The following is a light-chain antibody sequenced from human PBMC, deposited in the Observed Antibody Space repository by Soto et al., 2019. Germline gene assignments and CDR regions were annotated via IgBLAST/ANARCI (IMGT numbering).Light chain of an antibody. CDR1: QTISSSY. V-gene: IGKV3-20*01. CDR3: QQYGNSPPFT. J-gene: IGKJ3*01. Sequence: EIVLTQSPGTLSLSPGERVTLSCRASQTISSSYLAWYQQKPGQAPRLLIYAASSRATGIPDRFSGSGSGTDFTLTISRLEPEDLAVYYCQQYGNSPPFTFGPGTKVDI. CDR2: AAS.